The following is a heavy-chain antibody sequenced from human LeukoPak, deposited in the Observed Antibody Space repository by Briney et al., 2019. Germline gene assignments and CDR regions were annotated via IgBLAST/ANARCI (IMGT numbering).Heavy chain of an antibody. CDR2: VKTKADGGTT. J-gene: IGHJ4*02. CDR1: GFTFSSAW. Sequence: GGSLRLSCAASGFTFSSAWMSWARQAPGKGLEWVGRVKTKADGGTTEYAAPVKGRFTISRDDSKNTLDLQMNSLKTEDTGMYYCVTDVPYPAPQIDFWGQGTLVTVSS. V-gene: IGHV3-15*01. CDR3: VTDVPYPAPQIDF. D-gene: IGHD2-2*01.